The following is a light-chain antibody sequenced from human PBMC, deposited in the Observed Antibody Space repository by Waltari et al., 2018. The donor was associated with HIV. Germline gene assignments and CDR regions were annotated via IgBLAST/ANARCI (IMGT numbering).Light chain of an antibody. CDR3: SSYSSSITLYVV. CDR2: EVS. Sequence: QSALTQPASVSGSPGQSITIPCTGTSSYVGGYNYVSWSHHHPGKAPKLMISEVSNRPSGVSNRFSGSKSGNTASLTISGLQAEDEADYYCSSYSSSITLYVVFGGGTKLTVL. CDR1: SSYVGGYNY. J-gene: IGLJ2*01. V-gene: IGLV2-14*01.